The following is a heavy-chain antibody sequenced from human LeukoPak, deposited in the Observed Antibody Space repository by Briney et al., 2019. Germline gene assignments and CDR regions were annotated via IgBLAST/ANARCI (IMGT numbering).Heavy chain of an antibody. D-gene: IGHD6-13*01. CDR3: ARRITTSGLYYFDL. V-gene: IGHV3-66*04. Sequence: PGGSLRLSCAASGLTVSGNYMSWVRQAPGKGLEWVSIIYSDETTAYPDSVKGRFTISRDNSKNMLYLQMNSLRAEGTAVYYCARRITTSGLYYFDLWGQGTLVTVSS. CDR1: GLTVSGNY. CDR2: IYSDETT. J-gene: IGHJ4*02.